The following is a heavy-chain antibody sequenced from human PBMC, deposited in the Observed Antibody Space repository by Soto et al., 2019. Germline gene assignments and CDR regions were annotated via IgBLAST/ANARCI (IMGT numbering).Heavy chain of an antibody. V-gene: IGHV3-30-3*01. D-gene: IGHD3-22*01. J-gene: IGHJ4*02. CDR3: ARDKTYYYDSSGYYWFDY. CDR1: GFTFSSYA. Sequence: PVGSLRLSCAASGFTFSSYAMHWVRQAPGKGLEWVAVISYDGSNKYYADSVKGRFTISRDNSKNTLYLQMNSLRAEDTAVYYCARDKTYYYDSSGYYWFDYWGQGTLVTVS. CDR2: ISYDGSNK.